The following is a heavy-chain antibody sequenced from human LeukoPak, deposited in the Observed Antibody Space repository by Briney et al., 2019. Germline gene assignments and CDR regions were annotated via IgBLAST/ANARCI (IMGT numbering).Heavy chain of an antibody. CDR1: GFTFRSYG. CDR3: ARDRNYRPGYFDL. Sequence: TGGSLRLSCAASGFTFRSYGMHWVRQAPGKGLEWVAVIWYDGSNKYYADSVKGRFTISRDNSKNTLYLQMNSLRAEDTAVYYCARDRNYRPGYFDLWGRGTLVTVSS. CDR2: IWYDGSNK. V-gene: IGHV3-33*01. J-gene: IGHJ2*01. D-gene: IGHD1-7*01.